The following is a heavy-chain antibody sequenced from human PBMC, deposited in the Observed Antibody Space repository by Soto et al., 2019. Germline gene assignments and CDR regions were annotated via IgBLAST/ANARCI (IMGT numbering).Heavy chain of an antibody. J-gene: IGHJ6*02. CDR3: ASPPKPLYYFDGMDV. Sequence: QVQLVQSGAEVKKPGSSVKVSCKASGGTFSSYAISWVRQAPGQGLEWMGGIIPIFGTANYAQKFQGRVTXXAADSTSPAYMELSSLRSEDTAVYDCASPPKPLYYFDGMDVWGQGTTVTVSS. CDR1: GGTFSSYA. CDR2: IIPIFGTA. V-gene: IGHV1-69*12.